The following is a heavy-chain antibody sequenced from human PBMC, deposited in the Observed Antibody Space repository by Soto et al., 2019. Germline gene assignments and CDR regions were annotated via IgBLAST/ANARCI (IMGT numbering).Heavy chain of an antibody. J-gene: IGHJ4*02. CDR2: IYYSGST. D-gene: IGHD2-2*03. Sequence: QVQLQESGPGLVKTSQTQSLTCTVAGGTISRGGYYWSWIRQHPGKGLEWIGNIYYSGSTYYNPSLKSRVTISVDTSKNQFSLKLSSVTAADTAVYYCARTGERWILGYYFDYWGQGTLVTVSS. CDR1: GGTISRGGYY. CDR3: ARTGERWILGYYFDY. V-gene: IGHV4-31*03.